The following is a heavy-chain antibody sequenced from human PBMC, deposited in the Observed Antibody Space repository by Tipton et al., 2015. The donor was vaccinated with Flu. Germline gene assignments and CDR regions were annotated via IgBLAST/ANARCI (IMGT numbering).Heavy chain of an antibody. CDR3: ARHPSSLGAFDI. V-gene: IGHV4-38-2*01. J-gene: IGHJ3*02. CDR1: GYSISSGYY. CDR2: IYHSGST. Sequence: LRLSCAVSGYSISSGYYWGWIRQPPGKGLEWIGSIYHSGSTYYNPSLKSRVTISVDTSKNQFSLKLSSMTAADTAVYYCARHPSSLGAFDIWGQGTMVTVSS. D-gene: IGHD7-27*01.